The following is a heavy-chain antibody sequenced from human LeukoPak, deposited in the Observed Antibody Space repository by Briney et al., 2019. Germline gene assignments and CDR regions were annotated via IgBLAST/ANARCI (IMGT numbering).Heavy chain of an antibody. D-gene: IGHD3-22*01. CDR1: GFTFSSYW. V-gene: IGHV3-7*03. CDR2: IKQDGSEK. Sequence: HPGGSLRLSCAASGFTFSSYWMSWVRQAPGKGLEWVANIKQDGSEKYYVDSVKGRFTISRDNAKNSLYLQMNSLRAEDTAVYYCARGIHYYDSSGYEFDYWGQGTLVTVSS. CDR3: ARGIHYYDSSGYEFDY. J-gene: IGHJ4*02.